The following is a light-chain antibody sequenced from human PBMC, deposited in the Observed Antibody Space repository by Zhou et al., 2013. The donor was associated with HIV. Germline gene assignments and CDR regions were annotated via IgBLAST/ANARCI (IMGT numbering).Light chain of an antibody. CDR1: QSVSSSY. V-gene: IGKV3-20*01. CDR3: QQYGSSPLT. J-gene: IGKJ4*01. CDR2: GTS. Sequence: EIVLTQSPGTLSLSPGERATLSCRASQSVSSSYLAWYQQKPGQAPRLLIYGTSSRFTGISDRFSGSGSGTDFTLTISRLEPEDSAVYYCQQYGSSPLTFGGGTKVEIK.